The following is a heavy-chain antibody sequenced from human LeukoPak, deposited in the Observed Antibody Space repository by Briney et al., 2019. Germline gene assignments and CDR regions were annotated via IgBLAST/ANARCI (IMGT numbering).Heavy chain of an antibody. D-gene: IGHD5-24*01. V-gene: IGHV5-51*01. CDR2: IYPRDSDT. J-gene: IGHJ4*02. CDR3: ARHTSYGSDF. Sequence: GESLKISCRGSGYSFSTYWIGWVRQMPGKGLEWMGIIYPRDSDTRYSLSFQGQVTISADKSISTDYLQWSSLKASDTAMYYCARHTSYGSDFWGQGTLVTVSS. CDR1: GYSFSTYW.